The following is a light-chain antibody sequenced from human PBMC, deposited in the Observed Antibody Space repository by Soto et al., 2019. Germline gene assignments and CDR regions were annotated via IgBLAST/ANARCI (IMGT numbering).Light chain of an antibody. CDR1: QRVSSTY. CDR3: HQRQSWPRT. CDR2: QPS. J-gene: IGKJ1*01. V-gene: IGKV3D-20*02. Sequence: EILLTQSPGTLSLSPGERATLSCRASQRVSSTYLAWYQQKPGQAPRLLIYQPSIRAAGIPARFSASGTGTDFTLTISDVQPEDFAVYYCHQRQSWPRTFGQGTKV.